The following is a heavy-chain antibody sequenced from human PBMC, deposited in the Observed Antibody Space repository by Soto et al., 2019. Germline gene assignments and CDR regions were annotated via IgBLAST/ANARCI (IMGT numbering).Heavy chain of an antibody. CDR1: GYTFTSYA. J-gene: IGHJ4*02. Sequence: QVQLVQSGAEVKKPGASVKVSCKASGYTFTSYAMHWVRQAPGQRLEWMGWINAGNGNTKYSQKFQGRVTITRDTSASTAYMELRSLRSEDTAVYYCARDSGSSGSTSRWNYWGQGTLVTVSS. CDR3: ARDSGSSGSTSRWNY. V-gene: IGHV1-3*01. D-gene: IGHD6-19*01. CDR2: INAGNGNT.